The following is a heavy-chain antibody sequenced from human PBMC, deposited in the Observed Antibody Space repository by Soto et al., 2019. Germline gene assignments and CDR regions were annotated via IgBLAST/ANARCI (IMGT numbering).Heavy chain of an antibody. CDR2: ISGSGGST. CDR1: GFTFSSYA. CDR3: AKDREAYYDFWSGYLSS. D-gene: IGHD3-3*01. Sequence: EVQLLESGGGLVQPGGSLRLSCAASGFTFSSYAMSWVRQAPGKGLEWVSAISGSGGSTYYADSVKGRFTISRDNSKNTLYLQMNSLRAEDTAVYYCAKDREAYYDFWSGYLSSWGQGTLVTVSS. V-gene: IGHV3-23*01. J-gene: IGHJ4*02.